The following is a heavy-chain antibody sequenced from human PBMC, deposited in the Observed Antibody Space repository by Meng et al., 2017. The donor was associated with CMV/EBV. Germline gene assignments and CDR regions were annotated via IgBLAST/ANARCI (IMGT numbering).Heavy chain of an antibody. Sequence: ASVKVSCKASGYTFTGYYMHWVRQAPGQGLEWMGWINPNSGGTNYAQKFQGRVTMTRDTSTSTAYMELSRLRSDDTAVYYCARERNIVVVVAATGHYGMDVWGQGTTVTVSS. D-gene: IGHD2-15*01. V-gene: IGHV1-2*02. CDR2: INPNSGGT. CDR1: GYTFTGYY. CDR3: ARERNIVVVVAATGHYGMDV. J-gene: IGHJ6*02.